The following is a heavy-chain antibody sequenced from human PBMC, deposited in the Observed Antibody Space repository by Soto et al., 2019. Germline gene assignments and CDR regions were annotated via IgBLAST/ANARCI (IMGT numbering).Heavy chain of an antibody. V-gene: IGHV4-59*01. Sequence: SETLSLTCTVSGGSISGYFWSWIRQPPGKGPEWIAYIHSNGKTNYNPSLKSRVTISVDTSKNQFSLNLYSVTAADTAVYYCARGFGNYQKAPDFWGQGTLVTVSS. D-gene: IGHD1-7*01. J-gene: IGHJ4*02. CDR3: ARGFGNYQKAPDF. CDR2: IHSNGKT. CDR1: GGSISGYF.